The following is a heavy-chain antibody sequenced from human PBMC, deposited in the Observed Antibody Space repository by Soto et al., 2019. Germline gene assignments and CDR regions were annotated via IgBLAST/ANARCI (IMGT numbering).Heavy chain of an antibody. CDR1: GFTFSSYA. J-gene: IGHJ4*02. Sequence: GGSLRLSCAASGFTFSSYAMSWVRQAPGKGLEWVSSISGSGNNTYYADSVKGRFTISRDSSKNTLYLQMNSLRAEDTAVYYCAKASGSSWDLDYWGQGTLVTVSS. CDR3: AKASGSSWDLDY. D-gene: IGHD6-13*01. CDR2: ISGSGNNT. V-gene: IGHV3-23*01.